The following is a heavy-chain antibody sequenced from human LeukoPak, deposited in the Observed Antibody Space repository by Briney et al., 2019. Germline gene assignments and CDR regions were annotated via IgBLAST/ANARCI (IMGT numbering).Heavy chain of an antibody. Sequence: SETLSLTCTVSGDSISSGRHYWSWIRQPAGKGLEWIGRIHYGGNTKYNPSLNGRLSISVDTSKNQFSLNITPVTAADTAVYYCARGGLYWFDHWGQGTQVTVSS. CDR3: ARGGLYWFDH. V-gene: IGHV4-61*02. D-gene: IGHD3-10*01. CDR1: GDSISSGRHY. CDR2: IHYGGNT. J-gene: IGHJ5*02.